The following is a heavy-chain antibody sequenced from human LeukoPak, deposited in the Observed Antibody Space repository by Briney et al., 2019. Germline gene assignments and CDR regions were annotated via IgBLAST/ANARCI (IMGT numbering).Heavy chain of an antibody. CDR2: ISSSSRTI. V-gene: IGHV3-48*01. CDR3: ARDFHVRNYDIGGYSY. J-gene: IGHJ4*02. CDR1: GFIFSSYS. Sequence: GGSLRLTCATSGFIFSSYSMNWVRQAPGKGLEWVSYISSSSRTIYYADSAKGRFTISRDNAKNSLYLQMNSLRAEDTAVYYCARDFHVRNYDIGGYSYWGQGTLVTVSS. D-gene: IGHD3-22*01.